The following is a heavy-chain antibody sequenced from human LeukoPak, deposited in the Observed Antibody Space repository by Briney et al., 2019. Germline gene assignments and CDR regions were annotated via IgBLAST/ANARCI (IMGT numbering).Heavy chain of an antibody. CDR3: ATHRIGGDGDNADFDY. J-gene: IGHJ4*02. CDR1: GGSISSSSYY. V-gene: IGHV4-39*01. D-gene: IGHD4-17*01. CDR2: IYYSGST. Sequence: SETLSLTCTVSGGSISSSSYYWGWIRQPPGKGLEWIGSIYYSGSTYYNPSLKSRVTISVDTSKNQFSLKLSSVTAEDTAVYYCATHRIGGDGDNADFDYWGQGTLVTVSS.